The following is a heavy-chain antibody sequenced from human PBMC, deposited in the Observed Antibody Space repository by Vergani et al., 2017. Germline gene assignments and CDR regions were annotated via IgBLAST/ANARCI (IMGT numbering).Heavy chain of an antibody. Sequence: EVQLVESGGGLVKPGGSLRLSCAASGFTFSSYSMNWVRQAPGKGLEWVSSISSRSSYIYYADSVKGRFTISRDNSKNTLYLQMNSLRAEDTAVYYCARVNLGSDYWGQGTLVTVSS. J-gene: IGHJ4*02. D-gene: IGHD7-27*01. V-gene: IGHV3-21*01. CDR1: GFTFSSYS. CDR2: ISSRSSYI. CDR3: ARVNLGSDY.